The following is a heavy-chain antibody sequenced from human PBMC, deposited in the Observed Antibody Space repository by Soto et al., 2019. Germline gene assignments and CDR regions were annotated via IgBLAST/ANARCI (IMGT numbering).Heavy chain of an antibody. CDR1: GGSLSSGSFS. J-gene: IGHJ4*02. Sequence: QLRLQESGSGLVKPSQTLSLTCTVSGGSLSSGSFSWGWIRQPPGKGLEWIGYINYSGNTYYNPSLGRRVTVSRDMSPNQFSLNLGSVTAADTAVYYCARGGGSTDYVANYYFDYWGRGTLVTVSS. V-gene: IGHV4-30-2*01. CDR3: ARGGGSTDYVANYYFDY. D-gene: IGHD4-17*01. CDR2: INYSGNT.